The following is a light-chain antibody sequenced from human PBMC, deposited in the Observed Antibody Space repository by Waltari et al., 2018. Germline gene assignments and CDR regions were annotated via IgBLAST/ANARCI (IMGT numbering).Light chain of an antibody. J-gene: IGKJ2*01. Sequence: DIVMTQSPDSLAVSLGEKATINCKSNQSLLYNSNNKNYLAWYQQKPGQPLKLFFYWASSRESGVPDRFSGSGSGTDFTLPIGSLKAEDVAVYYCQQYYTAPYTFGQGTKLEIK. CDR3: QQYYTAPYT. CDR1: QSLLYNSNNKNY. V-gene: IGKV4-1*01. CDR2: WAS.